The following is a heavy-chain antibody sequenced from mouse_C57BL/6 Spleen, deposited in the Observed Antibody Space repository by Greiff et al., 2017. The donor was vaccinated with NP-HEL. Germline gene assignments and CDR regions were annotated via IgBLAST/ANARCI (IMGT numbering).Heavy chain of an antibody. Sequence: QVQLQQPGAELVRPGSSVKLSCKASGYTFTSYWMHWVKQRPIQGLEWIGNIDPSDSDTHYNQKFKDKATLTVDKSSSTAYMQLSSLTSEDSAVYYCARSPCDYDPFCYFDYWGQGTTLTVSS. D-gene: IGHD2-4*01. CDR2: IDPSDSDT. CDR1: GYTFTSYW. J-gene: IGHJ2*01. V-gene: IGHV1-52*01. CDR3: ARSPCDYDPFCYFDY.